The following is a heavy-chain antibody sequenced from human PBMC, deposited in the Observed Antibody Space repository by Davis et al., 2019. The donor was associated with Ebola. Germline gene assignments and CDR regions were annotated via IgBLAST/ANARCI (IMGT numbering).Heavy chain of an antibody. Sequence: MPSETLSLTCTVSGGSISHAEYSWSWIRQPPGKGLEWIGFVYYLGNTYYNSSLKSRVTISVDTSKNQFSLKLSSVTAADTAVYYCVRYFDWLGFDYWGQGTLVTVSS. J-gene: IGHJ4*02. V-gene: IGHV4-30-2*01. D-gene: IGHD3-9*01. CDR3: VRYFDWLGFDY. CDR2: VYYLGNT. CDR1: GGSISHAEYS.